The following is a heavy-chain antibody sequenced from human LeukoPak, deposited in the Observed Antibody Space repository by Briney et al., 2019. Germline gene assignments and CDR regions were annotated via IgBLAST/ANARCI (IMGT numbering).Heavy chain of an antibody. CDR3: ARGPPYCTNGVCHPDY. Sequence: MSSQTLSLTCAVSGVSISSGGYYWSWIRQPPGKGLEWIGEINHSGSTNYNPSLKSRVTISVDTSKNQFSLKLSSVTAADTAVYYCARGPPYCTNGVCHPDYWGQGTLVTVSS. CDR2: INHSGST. D-gene: IGHD2-8*01. J-gene: IGHJ4*02. CDR1: GVSISSGGYY. V-gene: IGHV4-30-2*01.